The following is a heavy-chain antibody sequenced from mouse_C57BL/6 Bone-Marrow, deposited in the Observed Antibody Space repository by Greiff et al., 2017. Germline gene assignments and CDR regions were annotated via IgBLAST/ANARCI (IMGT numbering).Heavy chain of an antibody. J-gene: IGHJ4*01. Sequence: VHVKQSGAELVRPGASVKLSCTASGFNIKDDYMHWVKQRPEQGLEWIGWIDPENGDTEYASKFQGKATITADTSSNTAYLQLSSLTSEDTAVYYCTQATLMDDWGQGTSVTVSS. CDR1: GFNIKDDY. V-gene: IGHV14-4*01. D-gene: IGHD3-2*02. CDR3: TQATLMDD. CDR2: IDPENGDT.